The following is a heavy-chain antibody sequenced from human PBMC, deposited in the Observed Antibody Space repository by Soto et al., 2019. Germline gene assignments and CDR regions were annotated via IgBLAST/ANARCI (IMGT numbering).Heavy chain of an antibody. J-gene: IGHJ4*02. D-gene: IGHD2-15*01. CDR3: ATSLCSGGSCYTFDY. V-gene: IGHV1-24*01. Sequence: ASVKVPCKVSGYTLTELSMHWVRQAPGKGLEWMGGFDPEDGETIYAQKFQGRVTMTEDTSTDTAYMELSSLRSEDTAVYYCATSLCSGGSCYTFDYWGQGTLVTVSS. CDR2: FDPEDGET. CDR1: GYTLTELS.